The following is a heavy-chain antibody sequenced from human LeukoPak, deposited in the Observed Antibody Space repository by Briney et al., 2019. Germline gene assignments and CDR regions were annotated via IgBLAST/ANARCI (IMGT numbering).Heavy chain of an antibody. V-gene: IGHV3-7*01. CDR3: ARADVNGYYYVRAFDI. D-gene: IGHD3-22*01. CDR1: GFTFSSYW. J-gene: IGHJ3*02. Sequence: GGSLRLSCAASGFTFSSYWMSWGRQAPGKGLEWVANIKQDGSEKYYVDSVKGRFTISRDNAKNSLYVQMNSLISEDTAVYYCARADVNGYYYVRAFDIWGQGTMVTVSS. CDR2: IKQDGSEK.